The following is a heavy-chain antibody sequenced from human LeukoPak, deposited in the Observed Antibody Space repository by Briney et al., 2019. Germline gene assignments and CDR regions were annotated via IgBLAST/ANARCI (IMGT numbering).Heavy chain of an antibody. Sequence: ASVKVSCKASGYTFTGYYMHWVRQAPGQGLEWMGWINPNSGGTNYAQKFQSRVTMTRDTSISTAYMELSRLRSDDTAVYYCARDLYVVGATDYWGQGTLVTVSS. J-gene: IGHJ4*02. V-gene: IGHV1-2*02. CDR3: ARDLYVVGATDY. CDR1: GYTFTGYY. CDR2: INPNSGGT. D-gene: IGHD1-26*01.